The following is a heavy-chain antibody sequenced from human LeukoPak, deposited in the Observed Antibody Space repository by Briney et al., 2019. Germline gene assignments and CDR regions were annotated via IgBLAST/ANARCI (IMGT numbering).Heavy chain of an antibody. CDR1: GFTFSTYA. V-gene: IGHV3-23*01. Sequence: TGGSLRLSCVASGFTFSTYAMGWARQVPGKGLEWVSSVSESGGSTYYADSVKGRFTISRDNSKNTLYLQLNSLRAEDTTVYYCAKTTYASNSSGWYNHFDYWGQGTLVTVSS. CDR3: AKTTYASNSSGWYNHFDY. J-gene: IGHJ4*02. CDR2: VSESGGST. D-gene: IGHD6-19*01.